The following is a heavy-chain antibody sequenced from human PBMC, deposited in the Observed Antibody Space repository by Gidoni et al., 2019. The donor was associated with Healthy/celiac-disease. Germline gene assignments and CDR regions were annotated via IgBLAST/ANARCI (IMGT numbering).Heavy chain of an antibody. CDR3: ARSSYCSSTSCYLVPFDY. D-gene: IGHD2-2*01. CDR2: IYHSGST. Sequence: QVQLQESGPGLVKPSETLSLTCTVSGYSISSCFYWGWIRQPPGKGLGWIGSIYHSGSTYYNPSLKSRVTISVDTSKNQFALKLSSVTAADTAVYYCARSSYCSSTSCYLVPFDYWGQGTLVTVSS. CDR1: GYSISSCFY. J-gene: IGHJ4*02. V-gene: IGHV4-38-2*02.